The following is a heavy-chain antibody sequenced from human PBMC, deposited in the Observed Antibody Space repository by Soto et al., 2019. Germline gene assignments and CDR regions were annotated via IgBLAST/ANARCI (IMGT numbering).Heavy chain of an antibody. J-gene: IGHJ6*02. Sequence: QVQLQESGPGLVKPSQTLSLTCTVSGGSISSGGYSWSWIRQHPGKGLEWIGYIYYSGSTYYNPSLKSRVTISGDTSKNQFSLKLSSVTAADTAVYYCARSSTSSSYYYGMDVWGQGTTVTVSS. CDR1: GGSISSGGYS. CDR3: ARSSTSSSYYYGMDV. CDR2: IYYSGST. V-gene: IGHV4-31*03. D-gene: IGHD6-6*01.